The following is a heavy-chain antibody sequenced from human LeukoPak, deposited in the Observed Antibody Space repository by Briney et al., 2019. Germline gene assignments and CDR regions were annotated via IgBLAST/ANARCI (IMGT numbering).Heavy chain of an antibody. Sequence: GESLKISCKGSGYSFTSYWIGWGGQMPGKGLEGMGIIYPGDSGTRYSPSFQGQVTISADKSISTAYLQWSSLKASDTAMYYCARRDSSGWYNWFDPWGQGNLGTVSS. D-gene: IGHD6-19*01. CDR3: ARRDSSGWYNWFDP. V-gene: IGHV5-51*01. CDR1: GYSFTSYW. J-gene: IGHJ5*02. CDR2: IYPGDSGT.